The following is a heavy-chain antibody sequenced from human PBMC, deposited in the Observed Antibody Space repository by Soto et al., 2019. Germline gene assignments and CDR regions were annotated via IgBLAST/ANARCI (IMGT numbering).Heavy chain of an antibody. CDR2: VDGSGGDT. V-gene: IGHV3-23*01. CDR1: GGTCISHA. CDR3: AKEIFAAAYAATSAFDL. J-gene: IGHJ4*02. Sequence: PVGSLRHFCAASGGTCISHAMGWLRQATGTGPEWVAFVDGSGGDTSYAASVKGRFTVSRDNSDNSLFLHMNSLRAEDTGRYFCAKEIFAAAYAATSAFDLWGQGTLVTVSS. D-gene: IGHD2-8*01.